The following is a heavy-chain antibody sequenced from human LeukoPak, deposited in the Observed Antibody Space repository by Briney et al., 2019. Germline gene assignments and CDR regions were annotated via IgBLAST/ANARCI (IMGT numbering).Heavy chain of an antibody. D-gene: IGHD4-17*01. Sequence: KPSETLSLTCAVSGVSFDDYYLAWVRQTPGKGLEWIGEINHSGYTNDSPSLKSRATLSIDTSRKQFSLNLRSVTVADAGIYYCTRMPTGHDYWRQGTLVTVSS. J-gene: IGHJ4*02. CDR2: INHSGYT. V-gene: IGHV4-34*04. CDR1: GVSFDDYY. CDR3: TRMPTGHDY.